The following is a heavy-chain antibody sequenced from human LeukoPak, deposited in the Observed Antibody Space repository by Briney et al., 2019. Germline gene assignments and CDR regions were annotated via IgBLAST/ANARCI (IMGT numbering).Heavy chain of an antibody. J-gene: IGHJ6*03. V-gene: IGHV1-69*01. CDR3: ARVHSSSDYYYYMDV. CDR1: GGTFSSYA. CDR2: IIPIFGTA. Sequence: SVKVSCKASGGTFSSYAISWVRQAPGQGLEWMGGIIPIFGTANYAQKFQGRVTITADESTSTAYMELSSLRSEDTAVYYSARVHSSSDYYYYMDVWGKGTTVTVSS. D-gene: IGHD6-6*01.